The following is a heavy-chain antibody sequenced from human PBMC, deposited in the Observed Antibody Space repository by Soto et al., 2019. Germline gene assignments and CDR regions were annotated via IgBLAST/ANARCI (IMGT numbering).Heavy chain of an antibody. V-gene: IGHV1-18*01. CDR3: ARVACTNGVCYTDFDY. CDR2: ISAYNGNT. J-gene: IGHJ4*02. D-gene: IGHD2-8*01. Sequence: ASVKVSCKASGYTFTIYGVSWVRQAPGQGLEWMGWISAYNGNTNYAQKLQGRVTMTTDTSTSTAYMELRSLRSDDTAVYYCARVACTNGVCYTDFDYWAQGTLVTVSS. CDR1: GYTFTIYG.